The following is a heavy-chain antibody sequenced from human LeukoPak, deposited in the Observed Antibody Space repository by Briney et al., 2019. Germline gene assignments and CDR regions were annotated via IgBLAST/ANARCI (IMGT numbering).Heavy chain of an antibody. J-gene: IGHJ4*02. CDR1: GYTFTSYG. CDR2: ISAYNGNT. V-gene: IGHV1-18*01. Sequence: ASVKVSCKASGYTFTSYGISWVRQALGQGLEWMGWISAYNGNTNYAQKLQGRVTMTTDTSTSTAYMELRSLRSNDTAVYYCARAHDYCDYLDYWGQGTLVNVSS. CDR3: ARAHDYCDYLDY. D-gene: IGHD4-17*01.